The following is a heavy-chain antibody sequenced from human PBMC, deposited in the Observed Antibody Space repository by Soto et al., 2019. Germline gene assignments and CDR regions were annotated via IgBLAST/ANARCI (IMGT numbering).Heavy chain of an antibody. V-gene: IGHV1-46*03. CDR3: ARDRPSCCINSVDYYYYMDV. CDR2: INPSGGST. Sequence: ASVKVSCKASGYTFTSYYMHWVRRAPGQGLEWMGIINPSGGSTSYAQKFQGRVTMTRDTSTSTVYMELSSLRSEDTAVYYCARDRPSCCINSVDYYYYMDVWGKGTTV. CDR1: GYTFTSYY. J-gene: IGHJ6*03. D-gene: IGHD2-8*01.